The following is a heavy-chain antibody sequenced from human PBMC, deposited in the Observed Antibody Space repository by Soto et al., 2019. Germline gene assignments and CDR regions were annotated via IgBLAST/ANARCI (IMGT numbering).Heavy chain of an antibody. CDR2: IIPIFGTA. Sequence: QVQLVQSGAEVKKPGSSVKVSCKASGGTFSSYAISWVRQAPGQWLEWMGGIIPIFGTANYAQKFQGRVTITADGSTSTAYMELSSLRSEDTAVYYCARGASDLNYYDSSGYPYFDYWGQGTLVTVSS. CDR1: GGTFSSYA. J-gene: IGHJ4*02. CDR3: ARGASDLNYYDSSGYPYFDY. V-gene: IGHV1-69*01. D-gene: IGHD3-22*01.